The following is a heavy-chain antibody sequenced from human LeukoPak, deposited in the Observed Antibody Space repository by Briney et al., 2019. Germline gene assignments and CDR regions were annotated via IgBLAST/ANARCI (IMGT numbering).Heavy chain of an antibody. CDR3: ARHLWRGGTTDSFDI. CDR2: LDYSGRT. V-gene: IGHV4-59*08. CDR1: GGSISRDY. D-gene: IGHD3-10*01. J-gene: IGHJ3*02. Sequence: PSETLSLTCTVSGGSISRDYWKWLRQPPGKGLEWIGDLDYSGRTNNNPSLKSRVTISVDTSKNQFSLKLSPVTAADTAVYYCARHLWRGGTTDSFDIWGQGTMVSVS.